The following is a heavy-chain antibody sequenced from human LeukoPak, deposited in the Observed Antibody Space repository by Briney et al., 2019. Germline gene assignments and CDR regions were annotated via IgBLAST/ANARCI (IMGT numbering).Heavy chain of an antibody. CDR2: IIPIFGTA. CDR1: GGTFSSYA. CDR3: ASSLYYDSSGYYSRPIVYYYYYMDV. V-gene: IGHV1-69*05. Sequence: GASVKVSCKASGGTFSSYAISWVRQAPGQGLEWMGGIIPIFGTANYAQKFQGRVTITTDESTSTAYMELSSMRSEDTAVYYCASSLYYDSSGYYSRPIVYYYYYMDVWGKGTTVTVSS. J-gene: IGHJ6*03. D-gene: IGHD3-22*01.